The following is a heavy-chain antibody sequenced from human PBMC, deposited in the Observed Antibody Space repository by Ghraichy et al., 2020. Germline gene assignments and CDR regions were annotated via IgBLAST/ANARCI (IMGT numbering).Heavy chain of an antibody. V-gene: IGHV4-30-2*01. CDR2: IYHGGNT. CDR3: AGAERVAAPGGGFDP. Sequence: SLNISCAVSGGSISSGDYSWSWIRQPPGKGLEWIGSIYHGGNTYYNPSLKSRVTLSVDKSKNQFSLKLNSVTAADTAVYYCAGAERVAAPGGGFDPWGQGTLVTVSS. J-gene: IGHJ5*02. D-gene: IGHD6-13*01. CDR1: GGSISSGDYS.